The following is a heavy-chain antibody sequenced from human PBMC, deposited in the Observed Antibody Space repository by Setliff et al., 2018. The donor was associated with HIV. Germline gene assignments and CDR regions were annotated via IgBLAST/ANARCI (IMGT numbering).Heavy chain of an antibody. V-gene: IGHV4-59*01. J-gene: IGHJ4*02. CDR1: GASINSYY. CDR3: ASLLLGKLDY. Sequence: SETLSLTCTVSGASINSYYWSWIRQPPGKGLEWIGYIYSSGSTNYNPSLKSRVTISVDTSKNQFSLKLSSVTAADTAVYYCASLLLGKLDYWGQGTLVTVSS. D-gene: IGHD3-16*01. CDR2: IYSSGST.